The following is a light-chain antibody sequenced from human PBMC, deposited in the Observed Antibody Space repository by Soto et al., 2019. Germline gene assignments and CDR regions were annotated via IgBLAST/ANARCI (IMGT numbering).Light chain of an antibody. CDR3: QQRSNWPYT. CDR1: QSVSSY. CDR2: DAS. J-gene: IGKJ2*01. Sequence: EIVLTQSPATLSLSPGERATLSCRASQSVSSYLAWYQQKPGQAPRLLIYDASNRATGIPARFSGSGSGTDFTLTISSLEPEDFAVYYGQQRSNWPYTFGQGTKPEIK. V-gene: IGKV3-11*01.